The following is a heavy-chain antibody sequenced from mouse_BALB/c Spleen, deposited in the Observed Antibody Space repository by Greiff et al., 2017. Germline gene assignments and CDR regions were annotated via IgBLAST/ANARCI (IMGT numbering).Heavy chain of an antibody. J-gene: IGHJ3*01. V-gene: IGHV1-9*01. D-gene: IGHD1-1*01. CDR3: ARAGYYGSRRFAY. CDR2: ILPGSGST. CDR1: GYTFSSYW. Sequence: QVQLKQSGAELMKPGASVKISCKATGYTFSSYWIEWVKQRPGHGLEWIGEILPGSGSTNYNEKFKGKATFTADTSSNTAYMQLSSLTSEDSAVYYCARAGYYGSRRFAYWGQGTLVTVSA.